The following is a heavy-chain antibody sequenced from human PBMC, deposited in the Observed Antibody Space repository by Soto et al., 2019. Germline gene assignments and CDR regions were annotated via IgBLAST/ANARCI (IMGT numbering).Heavy chain of an antibody. V-gene: IGHV1-69*19. Sequence: QVQLVQSGAEMKKPGSSVKVSCQSSGGTFNTYAMNWVRQAPGQGTEWMGDISPMFGAANYAPKFQGRVTITADGSTGTSYMQLSSLTSEDTALYFCAREVQVHTPAFVYWGQGTLVTVSS. CDR3: AREVQVHTPAFVY. J-gene: IGHJ4*02. CDR2: ISPMFGAA. D-gene: IGHD3-10*01. CDR1: GGTFNTYA.